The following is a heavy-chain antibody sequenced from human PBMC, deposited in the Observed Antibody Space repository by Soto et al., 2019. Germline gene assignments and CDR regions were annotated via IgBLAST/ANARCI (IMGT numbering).Heavy chain of an antibody. D-gene: IGHD1-26*01. CDR1: RVAFSKFI. Sequence: QAQLEQSGGEVKKPGSSVKVSCKASRVAFSKFIVTWVRQAPGLGLEWVGGIIPSFGTANYAQKFQGRVTITADESTSTSYMEVNNLRSEDTAVYYCAKVRYSRPMGYYSGMDVWGQGTTVTVSS. CDR3: AKVRYSRPMGYYSGMDV. J-gene: IGHJ6*02. CDR2: IIPSFGTA. V-gene: IGHV1-69*01.